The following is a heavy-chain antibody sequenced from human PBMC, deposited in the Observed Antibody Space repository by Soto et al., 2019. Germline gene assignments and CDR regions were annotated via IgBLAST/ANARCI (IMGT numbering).Heavy chain of an antibody. Sequence: GGSLRLSCAASGFTFDDYAMHWVRQAPGKGLEWVSGISWNSGSIGYADSVKGRFTISRDNAKNSLYLQMNRLRAEDAALYDCAKDELPDILTGYYGMDVWGQGTMVTVSS. D-gene: IGHD3-9*01. CDR1: GFTFDDYA. V-gene: IGHV3-9*01. CDR2: ISWNSGSI. J-gene: IGHJ6*02. CDR3: AKDELPDILTGYYGMDV.